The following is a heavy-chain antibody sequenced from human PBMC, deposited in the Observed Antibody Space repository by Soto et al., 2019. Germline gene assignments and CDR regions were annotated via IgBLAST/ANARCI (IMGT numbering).Heavy chain of an antibody. Sequence: ASVKVSCKASGYTFTAYSIHWMRQAPGQGLEWVGWINAGNGDTKYSQKFQDRVTITRDTSASTAYMEVSSLRSEDTAVYYCARGRVGKQLPPSYWGQGTLVTVSS. D-gene: IGHD6-6*01. J-gene: IGHJ4*02. CDR1: GYTFTAYS. V-gene: IGHV1-3*01. CDR3: ARGRVGKQLPPSY. CDR2: INAGNGDT.